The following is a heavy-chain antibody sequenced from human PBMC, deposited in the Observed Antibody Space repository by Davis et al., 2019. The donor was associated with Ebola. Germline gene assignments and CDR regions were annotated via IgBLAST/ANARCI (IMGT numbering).Heavy chain of an antibody. CDR1: GGSISSGGYS. V-gene: IGHV4-30-2*01. J-gene: IGHJ5*02. Sequence: SETLSLTCAVSGGSISSGGYSWSWIRQPPGKGLEWIGYIYHSGSTYYNPSLKSRVTISVDRSKNQFSLKLSSVTAADTAVYYCARARITMGTNWFDPWGQGTLVTVSS. D-gene: IGHD3-10*01. CDR2: IYHSGST. CDR3: ARARITMGTNWFDP.